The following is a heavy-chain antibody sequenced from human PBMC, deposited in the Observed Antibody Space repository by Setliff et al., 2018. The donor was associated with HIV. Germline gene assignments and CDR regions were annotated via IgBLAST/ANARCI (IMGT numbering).Heavy chain of an antibody. CDR3: GGNGYYSIDY. CDR1: GGSISSNW. D-gene: IGHD3-22*01. CDR2: IYHSGST. J-gene: IGHJ4*02. Sequence: SETLSLTCAASGGSISSNWWSWVRQSPGKGLEWIGEIYHSGSTHYNPSLQSRVTISVDTSKSQFSLKLNSVTAADTAVYYCGGNGYYSIDYWGQGTLVTVSS. V-gene: IGHV4-4*02.